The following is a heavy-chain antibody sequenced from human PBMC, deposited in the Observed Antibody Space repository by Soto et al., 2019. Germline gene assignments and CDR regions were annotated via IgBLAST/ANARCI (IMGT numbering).Heavy chain of an antibody. CDR3: GKETLAGTKAYNY. V-gene: IGHV6-1*01. Sequence: SQTLSLTCAIFGDSVSSKAVAWNWIRQSPSRGLEWLGRTYYRSRWYDDFAESVQSRITINPDTSKNQFSLQLNSVTPEDTAVYYCGKETLAGTKAYNYWGQGILVTVSS. CDR2: TYYRSRWYD. D-gene: IGHD6-19*01. CDR1: GDSVSSKAVA. J-gene: IGHJ4*02.